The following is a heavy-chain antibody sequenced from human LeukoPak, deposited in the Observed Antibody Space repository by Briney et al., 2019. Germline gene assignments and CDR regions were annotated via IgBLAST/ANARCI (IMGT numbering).Heavy chain of an antibody. CDR2: INPNSGGT. Sequence: ASVKVSCKASGYIFTNYDIHWVRQATGQGLEWMGWINPNSGGTNYAQKFQGRVTMTRDTSITTAYMEMSRLRSDDTALYYCARSPHILTGENFDYWGQGTLVTVSS. V-gene: IGHV1-2*02. D-gene: IGHD3-9*01. J-gene: IGHJ4*02. CDR3: ARSPHILTGENFDY. CDR1: GYIFTNYD.